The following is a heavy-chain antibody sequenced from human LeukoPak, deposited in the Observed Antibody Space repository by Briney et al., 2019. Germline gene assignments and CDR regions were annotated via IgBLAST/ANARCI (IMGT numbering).Heavy chain of an antibody. CDR1: GGSISSGGYS. CDR2: IYHSGST. D-gene: IGHD3-10*01. J-gene: IGHJ4*02. V-gene: IGHV4-30-2*01. CDR3: ARDPGAYGSGNYFGF. Sequence: PSETLSLTCAVSGGSISSGGYSWSWIRQPPGKGLEWIGYIYHSGSTYYNPSLKGRVSISLDTSKNQFSLKLTSVTAADTAVYFCARDPGAYGSGNYFGFWGQGSLVAVSS.